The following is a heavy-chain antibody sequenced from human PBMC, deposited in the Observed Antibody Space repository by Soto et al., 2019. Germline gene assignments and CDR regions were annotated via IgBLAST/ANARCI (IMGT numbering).Heavy chain of an antibody. CDR2: IWYDGSNK. CDR1: GFTFSSYG. CDR3: ARDRFILTGYYSKYHYYGMDV. J-gene: IGHJ6*02. Sequence: QVQLVESGGGVVQPGRSLRLSCAASGFTFSSYGMHWVRQAPGKGLEWVAVIWYDGSNKYYADSVKGRFTISRDNSKNTLYLQMNSLRAEDTAVYYCARDRFILTGYYSKYHYYGMDVWGQGTTVTVSS. D-gene: IGHD3-9*01. V-gene: IGHV3-33*01.